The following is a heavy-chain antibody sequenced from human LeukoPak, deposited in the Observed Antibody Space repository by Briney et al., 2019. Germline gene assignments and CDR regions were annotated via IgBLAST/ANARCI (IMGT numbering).Heavy chain of an antibody. CDR1: GFIFSRYA. CDR3: VRDMEPLRYFDT. CDR2: ISKNTVDT. D-gene: IGHD3-9*01. V-gene: IGHV3-23*01. J-gene: IGHJ4*02. Sequence: GGSLRLSCTGSGFIFSRYAVSWVRQAPGKGLEWVSAISKNTVDTYYADSVKGRLTISRDSSKNTVYLQMDSLRAEDTAVYYCVRDMEPLRYFDTWGQGTLVTVSS.